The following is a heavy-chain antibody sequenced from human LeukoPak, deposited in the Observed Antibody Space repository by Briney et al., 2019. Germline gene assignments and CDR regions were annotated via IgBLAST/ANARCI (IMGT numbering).Heavy chain of an antibody. D-gene: IGHD4-17*01. CDR3: ARGIESYGDYGY. Sequence: SETLSLTCTVSGGSISSYYWSWIRQPSGKGLEWIGYIYYSGSTNYNPSLESRVTISVDTSNNQFSLNLSSVTAADTAVYYCARGIESYGDYGYWGQGTLVTVSS. J-gene: IGHJ4*02. V-gene: IGHV4-59*12. CDR1: GGSISSYY. CDR2: IYYSGST.